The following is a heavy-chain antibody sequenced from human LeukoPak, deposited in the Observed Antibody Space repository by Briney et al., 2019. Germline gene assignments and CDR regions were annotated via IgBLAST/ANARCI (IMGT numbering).Heavy chain of an antibody. J-gene: IGHJ4*02. CDR1: GFTFSSYW. D-gene: IGHD3-16*02. Sequence: GGSLRLSCAASGFTFSSYWMSWVRQAPGKGLEWVANIKQDGSEKYYVDSVKGRFTISRDNSKNTLYLQMNSLRAEDTALYYCAKGYTDFDFWGQGTLVTVSS. CDR3: AKGYTDFDF. CDR2: IKQDGSEK. V-gene: IGHV3-7*01.